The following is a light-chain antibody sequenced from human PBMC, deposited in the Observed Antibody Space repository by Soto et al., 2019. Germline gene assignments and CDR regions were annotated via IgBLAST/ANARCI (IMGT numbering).Light chain of an antibody. CDR2: DAS. CDR1: QDVRNY. Sequence: DIQMTQSPSSLSASVGDRVTITCQASQDVRNYLNWYQQKPGKAPKLLIYDASNLETGVPSRFGGSGSGTDFTFTISSLQPEDIATYYCQQYDNLPPYTFGQGTKVDIK. V-gene: IGKV1-33*01. CDR3: QQYDNLPPYT. J-gene: IGKJ2*01.